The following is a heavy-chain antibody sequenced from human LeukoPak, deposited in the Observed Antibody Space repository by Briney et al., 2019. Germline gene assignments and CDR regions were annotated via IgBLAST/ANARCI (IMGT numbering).Heavy chain of an antibody. D-gene: IGHD2-8*01. Sequence: PGGSLRLSCAASGFTFSDYYMSWIRQAPGKGLEWVSYISSSGSTIYYADSVKGRFTTSRDNAKNSLYLQMNSLRAEDTAVYYCARALNGVCYGSDCDWFDPWGQGTLVTVSS. CDR2: ISSSGSTI. CDR1: GFTFSDYY. J-gene: IGHJ5*02. V-gene: IGHV3-11*01. CDR3: ARALNGVCYGSDCDWFDP.